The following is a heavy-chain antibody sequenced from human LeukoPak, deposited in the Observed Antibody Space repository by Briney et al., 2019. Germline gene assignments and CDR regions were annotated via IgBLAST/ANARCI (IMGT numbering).Heavy chain of an antibody. D-gene: IGHD3-22*01. V-gene: IGHV4-39*01. CDR1: GGSISGSSWF. CDR2: VSSGGTT. J-gene: IGHJ4*02. CDR3: STYYLDSSGYLTGFDY. Sequence: PSETLSLTCTASGGSISGSSWFWGWSRQPPGKGLEWIGSVSSGGTTYYNPSLKSRVTISVGTSKTQFSLKLSTVTAADTAIYYCSTYYLDSSGYLTGFDYWGQGTLVTVSS.